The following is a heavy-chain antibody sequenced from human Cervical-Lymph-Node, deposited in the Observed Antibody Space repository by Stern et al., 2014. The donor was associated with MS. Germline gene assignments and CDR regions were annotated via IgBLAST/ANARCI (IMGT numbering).Heavy chain of an antibody. Sequence: VQLVESGGGVVQPGRSLRLSCAASGFTFSSYGMHWVRQAPGQGLDWVAIISFDGSNQYYADSVKGRFTISRDNSKNTLYLQMNSLRAEDTAVYYCAKDGCSSTSCYIEEYWFDSWGQGTLVTVSS. CDR2: ISFDGSNQ. V-gene: IGHV3-30*18. CDR3: AKDGCSSTSCYIEEYWFDS. D-gene: IGHD2-2*02. CDR1: GFTFSSYG. J-gene: IGHJ5*01.